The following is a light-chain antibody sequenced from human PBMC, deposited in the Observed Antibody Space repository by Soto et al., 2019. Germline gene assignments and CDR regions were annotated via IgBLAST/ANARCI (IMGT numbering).Light chain of an antibody. CDR2: EVT. CDR1: NSDIGGYNY. CDR3: SSYTSSGPWV. Sequence: QSALTQPASVSGSPGQSITISCTGSNSDIGGYNYVSWYQQHPGKVPKLVIFEVTNRPSGVSTRFSGSKSGNTASLTISGLQAEDEADYYCSSYTSSGPWVFGGGTQLTVL. V-gene: IGLV2-14*01. J-gene: IGLJ3*02.